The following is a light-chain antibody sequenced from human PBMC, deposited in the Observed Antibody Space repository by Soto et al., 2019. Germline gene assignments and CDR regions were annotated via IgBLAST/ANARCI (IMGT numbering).Light chain of an antibody. CDR2: KAS. CDR3: QQYNSLWT. CDR1: QSISSW. V-gene: IGKV1-5*03. J-gene: IGKJ1*01. Sequence: DIQMTQSPSTLSASVGDRVTITCRASQSISSWLAWYQQKPGEAPKLLIYKASSLESGGPSRFSGSGSGTEFALTISSLQADDFATYYCQQYNSLWTFGQGTKVEMK.